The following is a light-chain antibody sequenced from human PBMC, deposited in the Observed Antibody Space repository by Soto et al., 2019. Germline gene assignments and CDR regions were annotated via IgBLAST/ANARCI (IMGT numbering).Light chain of an antibody. CDR2: GAS. J-gene: IGKJ3*01. CDR3: QQYGSSFT. CDR1: QSVSSSY. Sequence: EIVLTQSPGTLSLSPGERATLSCRASQSVSSSYLAWYQQKPGQAPRLLIYGASSRATGIPDRFSGSGSGTDFTLTISRLEPDDSAVYYCQQYGSSFTFGPGTKVDIK. V-gene: IGKV3-20*01.